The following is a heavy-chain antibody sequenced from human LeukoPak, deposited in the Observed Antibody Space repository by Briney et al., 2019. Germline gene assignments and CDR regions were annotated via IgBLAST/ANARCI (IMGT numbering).Heavy chain of an antibody. J-gene: IGHJ4*02. CDR1: GGSISSYY. CDR3: AREGAEGPPLYYFDY. D-gene: IGHD6-19*01. CDR2: IYYSGST. V-gene: IGHV4-59*01. Sequence: SETLSLTCPGSGGSISSYYWSWIRQPPGKGLEWIGYIYYSGSTNYNPSLKSRVTISVDTSKNQFSLKLSSVTAADTAVYYCAREGAEGPPLYYFDYWGQGTLVTVSS.